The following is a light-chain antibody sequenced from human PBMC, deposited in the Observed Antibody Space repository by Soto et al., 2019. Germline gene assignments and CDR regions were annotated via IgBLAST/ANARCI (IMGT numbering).Light chain of an antibody. V-gene: IGKV3-20*01. CDR2: GAS. J-gene: IGKJ3*01. Sequence: EIGVTKSSGTLSFSTGYGATRSCMASQSIYTKLAWYQKKSGQAPRLLIYGASTRAYGIPDRFSGSGSGTDFSLTISILEAEDVTVYWCPHYACPRFTSAHGTNADI. CDR3: PHYACPRFT. CDR1: QSIYTK.